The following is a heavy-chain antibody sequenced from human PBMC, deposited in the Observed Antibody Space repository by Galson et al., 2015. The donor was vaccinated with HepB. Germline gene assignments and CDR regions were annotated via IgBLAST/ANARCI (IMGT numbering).Heavy chain of an antibody. V-gene: IGHV3-30*03. J-gene: IGHJ4*02. CDR2: ISYDGSNK. D-gene: IGHD6-19*01. Sequence: SLRLSCAASGLTCSSYGMHWVRQAPGKGLEWVAVISYDGSNKYYADSVKGRFTISRDNSKNTLYLQMNSLTAEDTAVYYCARAPAVAGRYYFDYWGQGTLVTVSS. CDR3: ARAPAVAGRYYFDY. CDR1: GLTCSSYG.